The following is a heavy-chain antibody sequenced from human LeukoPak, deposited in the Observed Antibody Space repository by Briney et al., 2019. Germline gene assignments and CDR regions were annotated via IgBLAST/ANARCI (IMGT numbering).Heavy chain of an antibody. V-gene: IGHV4-4*02. CDR3: AREGGFYRPLDY. J-gene: IGHJ4*02. D-gene: IGHD3-3*01. CDR1: GGSISSTNW. CDR2: VHLDGRT. Sequence: SETLSLTCGVSGGSISSTNWWTWIRQPPGKGLEWIGEVHLDGRTNYNPSLESRLTMSVDLSENHISLKLTSVTAADTAVYYCAREGGFYRPLDYTGQGALVTVSS.